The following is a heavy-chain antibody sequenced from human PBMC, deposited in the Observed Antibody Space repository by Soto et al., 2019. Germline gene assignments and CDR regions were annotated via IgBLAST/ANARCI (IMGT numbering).Heavy chain of an antibody. Sequence: PGGSLRLSCAASGFTFSSYEMNWVRQAPGKGLEWVSYIGSSGSGIYYADVVKGRFTISRDNAKKSLYLQMNGLRAEDTAVYYCARDSTDSGSLDYWGQGTLVTVSS. V-gene: IGHV3-48*03. CDR1: GFTFSSYE. J-gene: IGHJ4*02. CDR2: IGSSGSGI. D-gene: IGHD1-26*01. CDR3: ARDSTDSGSLDY.